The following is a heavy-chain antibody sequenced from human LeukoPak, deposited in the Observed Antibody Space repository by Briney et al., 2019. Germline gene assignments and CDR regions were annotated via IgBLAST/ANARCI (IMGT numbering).Heavy chain of an antibody. Sequence: PSETLSLTCAVYIGSFSGYHWSWIRQPPGRGLEWIGEIDHSGNTKYNPSLKSRVTISADTSKNQFSLELRTLSAADTAVYSCARRGSIWAFDFWAGGPWVTVSS. V-gene: IGHV4-34*01. CDR3: ARRGSIWAFDF. CDR2: IDHSGNT. CDR1: IGSFSGYH. J-gene: IGHJ4*02. D-gene: IGHD2-21*01.